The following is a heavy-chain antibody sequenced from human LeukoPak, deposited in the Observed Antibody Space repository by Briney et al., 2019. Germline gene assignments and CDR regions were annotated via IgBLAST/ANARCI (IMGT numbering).Heavy chain of an antibody. Sequence: GGSLRLSCAASGFTFSTYSMNWVRQAPGKGPEYVSAITGKGGSTYYANSVEGRFTISRDNSKNTLYLQMRSLRTEDMAVYYCARVGGVSYFDYWGQGTLVTVSS. CDR2: ITGKGGST. V-gene: IGHV3-64*01. D-gene: IGHD3-16*01. CDR3: ARVGGVSYFDY. J-gene: IGHJ4*02. CDR1: GFTFSTYS.